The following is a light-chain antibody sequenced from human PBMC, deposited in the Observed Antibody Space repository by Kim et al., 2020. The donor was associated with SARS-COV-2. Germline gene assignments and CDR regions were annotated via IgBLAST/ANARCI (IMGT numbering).Light chain of an antibody. CDR3: GTWDRSLTAVV. CDR2: DDN. CDR1: KSNIGKYD. Sequence: GQMGTISCSGSKSNIGKYDVSWYQQFPGAAPKVIIYDDNKRPAGISNRFSGSKSGTSATLGITGLQIGDEADYYCGTWDRSLTAVVFGGGTKVTVL. V-gene: IGLV1-51*01. J-gene: IGLJ2*01.